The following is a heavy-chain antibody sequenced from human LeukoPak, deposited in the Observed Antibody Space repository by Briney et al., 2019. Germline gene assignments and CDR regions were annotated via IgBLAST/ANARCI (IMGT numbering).Heavy chain of an antibody. Sequence: GGSLRLSCAASGFTFSSYSMNWVRQAPGKGLEWVSYISSSSSTIYYADSVKGRFTISRDTAKNSLYLQMNSLRAEDTAVYYCARVNGSGRYPSDYWGQGTLVTVSS. J-gene: IGHJ4*02. CDR1: GFTFSSYS. CDR3: ARVNGSGRYPSDY. CDR2: ISSSSSTI. V-gene: IGHV3-48*01. D-gene: IGHD3-10*01.